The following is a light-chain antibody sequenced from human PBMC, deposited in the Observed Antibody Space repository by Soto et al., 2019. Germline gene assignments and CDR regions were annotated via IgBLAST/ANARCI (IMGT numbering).Light chain of an antibody. V-gene: IGLV2-14*01. J-gene: IGLJ1*01. Sequence: QSALTQPASVSGSPGQSITISCTGTSSDVGGYNYVSWYQQHPGKAPKLMIYDVSNRPSGVSNRFSGSKSGNTASLTNSGLQAEDEGDYYCSSYTSSSSHDVFGTGTKLTVL. CDR2: DVS. CDR3: SSYTSSSSHDV. CDR1: SSDVGGYNY.